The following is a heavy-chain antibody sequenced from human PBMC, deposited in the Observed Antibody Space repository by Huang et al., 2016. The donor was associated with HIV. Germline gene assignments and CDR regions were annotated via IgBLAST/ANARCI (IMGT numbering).Heavy chain of an antibody. CDR2: IRRKDKSEAT. V-gene: IGHV3-49*05. J-gene: IGHJ4*02. D-gene: IGHD3-22*01. Sequence: EVQFVVSVGGLVNPVRSLSLACTASGFTFGNYGMSWFRQDPGKGLEWVGCIRRKDKSEATEYAASVKGRFTIASDESKSNAYLQMNSLKPEDTAVYYCTRDSVYPNYYDGSGFYFDYWGQGTLVTVSS. CDR1: GFTFGNYG. CDR3: TRDSVYPNYYDGSGFYFDY.